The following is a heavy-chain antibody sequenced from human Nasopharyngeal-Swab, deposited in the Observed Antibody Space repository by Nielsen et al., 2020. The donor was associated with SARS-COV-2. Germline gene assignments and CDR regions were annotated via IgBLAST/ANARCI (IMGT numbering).Heavy chain of an antibody. D-gene: IGHD1-7*01. V-gene: IGHV1-69*13. CDR1: GYTLTELS. J-gene: IGHJ4*02. CDR2: IIPIFGTA. CDR3: ARDGTFQPLDY. Sequence: SVKVSCKVSGYTLTELSMHWVRQAPGQGLEWMGGIIPIFGTANYAQKFQGRVTITADESTSTAYMELSSLRSEDTAVYYCARDGTFQPLDYWGQGTLVTVSS.